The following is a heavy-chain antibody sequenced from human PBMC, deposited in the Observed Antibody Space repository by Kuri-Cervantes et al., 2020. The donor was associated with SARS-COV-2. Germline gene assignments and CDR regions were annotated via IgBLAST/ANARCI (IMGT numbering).Heavy chain of an antibody. CDR3: ASQQLPLFDY. J-gene: IGHJ4*02. CDR1: GFTFSDYY. CDR2: ISSRSAST. D-gene: IGHD6-13*01. V-gene: IGHV3-11*06. Sequence: GGSLRLSCAASGFTFSDYYMTWIRQAPGKGLEWVSYISSRSASTNYADSVRGRFTISRDNAKNSLYLQMNSLRDEDTAVYYCASQQLPLFDYWGQGTLVTVSS.